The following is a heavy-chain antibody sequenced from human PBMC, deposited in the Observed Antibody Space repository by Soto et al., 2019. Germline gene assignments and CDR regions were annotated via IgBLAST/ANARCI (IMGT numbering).Heavy chain of an antibody. V-gene: IGHV4-59*01. J-gene: IGHJ6*03. CDR2: IYYSGST. CDR3: ARSIVATPIEGSYYMDV. CDR1: GGSLSSFF. Sequence: SETLSLTCTVSGGSLSSFFLSWVRQPPGKVLEWIGYIYYSGSTNYNPSLKSRVTISVDTSKNQFSLKLSSVTAADTAVYYCARSIVATPIEGSYYMDVWGKGTTVTSP. D-gene: IGHD5-12*01.